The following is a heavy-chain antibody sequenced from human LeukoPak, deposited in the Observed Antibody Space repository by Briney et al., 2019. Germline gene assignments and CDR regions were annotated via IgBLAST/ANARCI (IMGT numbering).Heavy chain of an antibody. D-gene: IGHD2-15*01. CDR2: IRHDGSNT. CDR1: GFTVNSIF. V-gene: IGHV3-30*02. Sequence: GGSLRLSCAASGFTVNSIFMGWVRQAPGKGLEWVTFIRHDGSNTLYGDSVKGRFTISRDNSKNTVYLQMNSLRAEDTAVYYCANGCNGGSCRDPPTLGYFWGQGTLVTVSS. CDR3: ANGCNGGSCRDPPTLGYF. J-gene: IGHJ4*02.